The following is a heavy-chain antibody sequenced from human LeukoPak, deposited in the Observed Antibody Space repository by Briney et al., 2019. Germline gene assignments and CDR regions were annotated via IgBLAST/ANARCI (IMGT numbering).Heavy chain of an antibody. CDR3: ARDRARGGYSYGPFDP. J-gene: IGHJ5*02. Sequence: ASVKVSCKASGYTFTSYDINWVRQATGQGLEWMGWMNPNSGNTGYAQKFQGRVTMTRNTSISTAYMELSSLRAEDTAVYYCARDRARGGYSYGPFDPWGQGTLVTVSS. CDR1: GYTFTSYD. D-gene: IGHD5-18*01. V-gene: IGHV1-8*01. CDR2: MNPNSGNT.